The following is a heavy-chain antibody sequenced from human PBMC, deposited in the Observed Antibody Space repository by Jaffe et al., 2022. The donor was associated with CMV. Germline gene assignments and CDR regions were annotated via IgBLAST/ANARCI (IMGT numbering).Heavy chain of an antibody. V-gene: IGHV3-23*01. Sequence: EVQLLESGGGLVQPGGSLRLSCAASGFTFSSYAMSWVRQAPGKGLEWVSGISGSGGSTFYTDSVRGRFTISRDNSKNTMYLQMNSLRAEDTAVYYCAKDYGGKHYYWDFDLWGRGTLVTVSS. CDR2: ISGSGGST. CDR3: AKDYGGKHYYWDFDL. CDR1: GFTFSSYA. J-gene: IGHJ2*01. D-gene: IGHD4-17*01.